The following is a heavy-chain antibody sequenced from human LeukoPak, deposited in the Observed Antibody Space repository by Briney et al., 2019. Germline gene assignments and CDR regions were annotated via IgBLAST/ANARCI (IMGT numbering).Heavy chain of an antibody. J-gene: IGHJ3*02. CDR1: DDSIRSSAYY. CDR2: IYYSGST. CDR3: ASEPYGSGSFLGAFDI. D-gene: IGHD3-10*01. Sequence: SETLSLTCAVSDDSIRSSAYYWGWIRQSPGKGLEWIGSIYYSGSTYYNPSLKSRVTISIDTSKNQFSLKLSSVTAADTAVYYCASEPYGSGSFLGAFDIWGQGTMVTVSS. V-gene: IGHV4-39*01.